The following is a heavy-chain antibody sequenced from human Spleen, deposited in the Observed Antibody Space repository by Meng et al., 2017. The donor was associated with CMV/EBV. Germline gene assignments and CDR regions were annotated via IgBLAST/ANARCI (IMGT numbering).Heavy chain of an antibody. CDR3: AKAGGSGSYHTYYFDF. D-gene: IGHD3-10*01. CDR2: VNPDSGSA. Sequence: ASVKVSCKASGYTLSNYDINWVRHAPGQGLEWMGWVNPDSGSAGHAQNFLGRVALTRATSTGTVYMELSDLRAEDTAIYYCAKAGGSGSYHTYYFDFWGPGTLVTVSS. CDR1: GYTLSNYD. V-gene: IGHV1-8*01. J-gene: IGHJ4*02.